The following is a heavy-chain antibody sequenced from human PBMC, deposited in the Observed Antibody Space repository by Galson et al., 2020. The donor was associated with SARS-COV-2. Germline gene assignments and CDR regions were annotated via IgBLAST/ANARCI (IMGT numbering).Heavy chain of an antibody. V-gene: IGHV1-46*01. J-gene: IGHJ6*02. CDR1: GYTITSYY. Sequence: ASVKVSCKASGYTITSYYMHWVRQTPGQGLEWMGIINPSGGSTSYAQKFQGRVPITRDTSTSTVYMELSSLRSDDTAVYYCARDPTWATVPTFDYYYCLDVWGQGTTVTVSS. CDR3: ARDPTWATVPTFDYYYCLDV. CDR2: INPSGGST. D-gene: IGHD4-4*01.